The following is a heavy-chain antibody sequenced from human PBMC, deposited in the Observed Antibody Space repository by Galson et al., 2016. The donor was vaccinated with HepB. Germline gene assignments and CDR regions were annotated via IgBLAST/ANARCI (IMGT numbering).Heavy chain of an antibody. CDR2: INPNTGGT. J-gene: IGHJ4*02. D-gene: IGHD6-6*01. CDR1: GYTFTGHY. CDR3: ARGRWGGGEYGSSSPFDY. Sequence: SVKVSCKASGYTFTGHYMHWVRQAPGQGLEWMGWINPNTGGTKYAPKFQGWVTMIRDTSISTAYMELNRLRSDDTAVYYCARGRWGGGEYGSSSPFDYWGQGTLVTVSS. V-gene: IGHV1-2*04.